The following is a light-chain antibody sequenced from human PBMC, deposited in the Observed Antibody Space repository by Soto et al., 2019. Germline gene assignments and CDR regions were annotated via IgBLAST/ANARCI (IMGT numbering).Light chain of an antibody. CDR3: CSYAGSVV. J-gene: IGLJ2*01. CDR2: EAN. CDR1: SSNIGSYNL. Sequence: QSALTQPASVSGSPGQSITISCTGTSSNIGSYNLVSWYQQHPGKAPKLMIYEANKRPSGVSNRFSGSKSGNTASLTISGLQAEDEADYYCCSYAGSVVFGGGTKLTVL. V-gene: IGLV2-23*01.